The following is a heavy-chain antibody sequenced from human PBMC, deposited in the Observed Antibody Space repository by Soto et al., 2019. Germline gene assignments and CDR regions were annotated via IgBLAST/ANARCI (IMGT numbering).Heavy chain of an antibody. J-gene: IGHJ4*02. CDR3: ATAWFGRFDF. CDR2: INAGDGNR. Sequence: QVHLAQSGAEMKSPGASVKLSCRPSGPFPFSNYAMHWVRQAPGQRPEWVGWINAGDGNRRYSETLQGRVTITRDTSAATVYMELSGLRSEDTAVYYCATAWFGRFDFWGQGSLVTVSS. D-gene: IGHD3-10*01. CDR1: GPFPFSNYA. V-gene: IGHV1-3*01.